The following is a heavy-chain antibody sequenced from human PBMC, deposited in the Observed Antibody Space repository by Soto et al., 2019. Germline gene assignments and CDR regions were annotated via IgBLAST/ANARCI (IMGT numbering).Heavy chain of an antibody. V-gene: IGHV4-59*04. Sequence: KPSETLSLTCAVSGGSINTYYWSWVRQPPGKGLEWIGNIHQSGVTSYNPSLASRVSISLDRSNNQCSLKLKSVTAADTAVYFCAGMPYTSGLRFDPWGPGTLVTVSS. CDR3: AGMPYTSGLRFDP. CDR1: GGSINTYY. D-gene: IGHD6-19*01. CDR2: IHQSGVT. J-gene: IGHJ5*02.